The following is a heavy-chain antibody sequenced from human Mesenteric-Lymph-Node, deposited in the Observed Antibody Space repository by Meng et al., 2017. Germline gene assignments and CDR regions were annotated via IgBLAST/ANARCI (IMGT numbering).Heavy chain of an antibody. CDR1: GGSFSGYY. CDR2: INHSGST. J-gene: IGHJ4*02. D-gene: IGHD6-19*01. CDR3: ARTRSSGWSFDY. Sequence: QVPLQPGGAVLLKSSETLAPPCAVYGGSFSGYYWSWIRQPPGKGLEWIGEINHSGSTNYNPSLKSRVTISVDTSKNQFSLKLSSVTAADTAVYYCARTRSSGWSFDYWGQGTLVTVSS. V-gene: IGHV4-34*01.